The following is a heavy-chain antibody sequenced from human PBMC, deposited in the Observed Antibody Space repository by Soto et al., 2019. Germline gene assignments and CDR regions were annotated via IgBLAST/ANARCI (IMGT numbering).Heavy chain of an antibody. D-gene: IGHD5-12*01. CDR2: INHSGST. J-gene: IGHJ4*02. CDR3: ASGREGYNLR. CDR1: GGSFSGYY. Sequence: QVQLQQWGAGLLKPSETLSLTCAVYGGSFSGYYWSWIRQPPGKGLEWIGEINHSGSTNYNPSLNXXVXIXGDTSKNQFSLQLSSVTAADTAVYYCASGREGYNLRWGQGTLVTVSS. V-gene: IGHV4-34*01.